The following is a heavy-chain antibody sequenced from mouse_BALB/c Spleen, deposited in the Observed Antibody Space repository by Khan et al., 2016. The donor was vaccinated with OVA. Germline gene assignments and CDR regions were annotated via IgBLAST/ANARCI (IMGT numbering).Heavy chain of an antibody. D-gene: IGHD2-14*01. CDR2: INPSNGYT. Sequence: VQLVESGAELARPGASVKMSCKASGYTFTSYTIHWIKVRPGQGLEWIGFINPSNGYTNYNQKFKDKATLTADKSSTTVHMQLSSLKSDDTTIYNCVRDGAYHRNDGWYAYWGQGTLVNVSA. CDR1: GYTFTSYT. V-gene: IGHV1-4*01. J-gene: IGHJ3*01. CDR3: VRDGAYHRNDGWYAY.